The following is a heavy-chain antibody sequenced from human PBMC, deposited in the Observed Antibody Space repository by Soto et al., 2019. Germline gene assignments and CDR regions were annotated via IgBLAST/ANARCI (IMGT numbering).Heavy chain of an antibody. Sequence: ASVKVSCKASGYTFTSYVMHWVRQAPGQRPEWMGWINAGNGNTKYSQKFQGRVTITSDTSASTAYMELSSLRSEDTAVYYCAMSSIAALDFGYSGQGTLVTVPP. CDR1: GYTFTSYV. D-gene: IGHD6-6*01. V-gene: IGHV1-3*01. CDR2: INAGNGNT. CDR3: AMSSIAALDFGY. J-gene: IGHJ4*02.